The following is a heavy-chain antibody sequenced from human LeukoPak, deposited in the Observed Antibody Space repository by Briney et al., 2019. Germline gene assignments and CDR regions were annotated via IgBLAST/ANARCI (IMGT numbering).Heavy chain of an antibody. CDR3: AKAGLYDFWSGYYNGFFDY. CDR1: GFNFHSHE. Sequence: GGSLRLSCAASGFNFHSHEMNWVRQAPGKGLEFISYISPSGTTMYYADSVKGRFTISRDNSKNTLYLQMNSLRAEDTAVYYCAKAGLYDFWSGYYNGFFDYWGQGTLVTVSS. V-gene: IGHV3-48*03. D-gene: IGHD3-3*01. CDR2: ISPSGTTM. J-gene: IGHJ4*02.